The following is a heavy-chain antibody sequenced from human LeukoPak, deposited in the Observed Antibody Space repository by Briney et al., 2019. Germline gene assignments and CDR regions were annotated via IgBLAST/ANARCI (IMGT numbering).Heavy chain of an antibody. Sequence: PGGSLRLSCAASGFTFSNYAMNWVRQAPGKGLEWVSTISDNGDATYYADSVKGRFTISRDNSKNTLYLQMDGLRAEDTAVFYCARDGVALYYYYGMDVWGQGTTVTVSS. D-gene: IGHD2-15*01. V-gene: IGHV3-23*01. CDR2: ISDNGDAT. CDR1: GFTFSNYA. J-gene: IGHJ6*02. CDR3: ARDGVALYYYYGMDV.